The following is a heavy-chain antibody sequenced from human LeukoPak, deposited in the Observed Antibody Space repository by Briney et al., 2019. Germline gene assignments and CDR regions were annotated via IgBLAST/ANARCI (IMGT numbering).Heavy chain of an antibody. CDR3: ARMVQYSSSWFDY. CDR2: IYYSGST. J-gene: IGHJ4*02. D-gene: IGHD6-13*01. V-gene: IGHV4-39*01. Sequence: GSIYYSGSTYYTPSLKSRVTISVDTSKTQFSLKLSSVTAADTAVYYCARMVQYSSSWFDYWGQGTLVTVSS.